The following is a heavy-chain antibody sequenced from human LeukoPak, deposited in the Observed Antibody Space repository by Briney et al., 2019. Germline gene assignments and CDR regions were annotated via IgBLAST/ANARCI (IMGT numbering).Heavy chain of an antibody. CDR2: INWNGGST. CDR1: GFTFDDYG. J-gene: IGHJ3*02. CDR3: ARDRSAAGIQYDAFDI. Sequence: GGSLRLSCAASGFTFDDYGMSWVPQAPGKGLEWVSGINWNGGSTGYADSVKGRFTISTYNAKNSLYLQRNSLRAEDTALYHCARDRSAAGIQYDAFDIWGQGTMVTVSS. V-gene: IGHV3-20*01. D-gene: IGHD6-13*01.